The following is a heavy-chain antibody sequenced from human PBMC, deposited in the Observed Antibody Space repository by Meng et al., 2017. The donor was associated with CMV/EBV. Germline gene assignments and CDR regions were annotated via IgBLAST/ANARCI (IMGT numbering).Heavy chain of an antibody. Sequence: GESLKISCAASGFTFSSYEMNWVRQAPGKGLEWVSYISSSGSTIYYADSVKGRFTISRDNSKNTLYLQMNSLRAEDTAVYYCAKSTLAGPWGSFDYWGQGTLVTVSS. D-gene: IGHD6-19*01. J-gene: IGHJ4*02. CDR3: AKSTLAGPWGSFDY. CDR1: GFTFSSYE. V-gene: IGHV3-48*03. CDR2: ISSSGSTI.